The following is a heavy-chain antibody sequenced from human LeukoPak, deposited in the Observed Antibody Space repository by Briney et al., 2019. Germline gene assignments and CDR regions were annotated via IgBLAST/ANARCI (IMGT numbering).Heavy chain of an antibody. V-gene: IGHV4-39*07. CDR2: IYYSGST. Sequence: ASETLSLTCTVSGGSISSSSYYWGWIRQPPGKGLEWIGSIYYSGSTYYNPSLKSRVTISVDTSKNQFSLKLSSVTAADTAVYYCARDSGEYSSGWGDRKNWYFDLWGRGTLVTVSS. CDR3: ARDSGEYSSGWGDRKNWYFDL. J-gene: IGHJ2*01. CDR1: GGSISSSSYY. D-gene: IGHD6-19*01.